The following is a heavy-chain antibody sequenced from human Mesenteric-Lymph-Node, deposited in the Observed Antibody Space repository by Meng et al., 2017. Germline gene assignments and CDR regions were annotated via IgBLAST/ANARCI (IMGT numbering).Heavy chain of an antibody. V-gene: IGHV4-4*02. CDR2: IYHSGST. CDR1: GGSSSSSNW. Sequence: RQQPGPGLVKPSATLSLTCAVSGGSSSSSNWWSWVRQPPGKGLEWIGEIYHSGSTNYNPSLKSRVTISVDKSKNQFSLKLSSVTAADTAVYYCARYVAYYDFWSGYHHYFDYWGQGTLVTVSS. CDR3: ARYVAYYDFWSGYHHYFDY. D-gene: IGHD3-3*01. J-gene: IGHJ4*02.